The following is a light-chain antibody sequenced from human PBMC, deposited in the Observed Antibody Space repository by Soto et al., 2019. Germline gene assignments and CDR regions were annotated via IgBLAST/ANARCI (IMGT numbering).Light chain of an antibody. CDR3: HQYNNWHT. V-gene: IGKV3-15*01. CDR2: GAS. CDR1: QSVSSN. J-gene: IGKJ2*01. Sequence: EIVMTQSSATLSVSPGERATLSCRASQSVSSNLAWYQQKPGQAPRLLIYGASTRATGVPARFSGTGSGTEFTLTISSLQSEDFAVYYCHQYNNWHTFGQGTKLEIK.